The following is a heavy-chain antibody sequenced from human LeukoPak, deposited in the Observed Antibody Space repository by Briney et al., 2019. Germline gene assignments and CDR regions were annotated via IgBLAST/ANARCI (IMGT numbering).Heavy chain of an antibody. D-gene: IGHD2/OR15-2a*01. Sequence: SETLSLTCAVYGGSFSCYYWSWIRQPPGMGLEWIGEINHSGSTNYNPSLKSRVTMSVDTSKNQFSLKLSSVTAADTAVYYCARLYASEGLFYFDYWGQGTLVTVSS. J-gene: IGHJ4*02. CDR1: GGSFSCYY. CDR2: INHSGST. CDR3: ARLYASEGLFYFDY. V-gene: IGHV4-34*01.